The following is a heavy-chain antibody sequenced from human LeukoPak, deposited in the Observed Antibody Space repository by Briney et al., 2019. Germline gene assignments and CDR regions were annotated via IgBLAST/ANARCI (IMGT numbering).Heavy chain of an antibody. CDR3: ARDRGSIAVAGV. D-gene: IGHD6-19*01. J-gene: IGHJ4*02. V-gene: IGHV1-18*01. CDR2: ISTNNGNT. Sequence: ASVKVSCKAPGYTFTSYGISWVRQAPGQGLEWMGWISTNNGNTLYAQNLQGRVTMTTDTSTSTAYMELRSLRSDDTAVYYCARDRGSIAVAGVWGQGTLVTVSS. CDR1: GYTFTSYG.